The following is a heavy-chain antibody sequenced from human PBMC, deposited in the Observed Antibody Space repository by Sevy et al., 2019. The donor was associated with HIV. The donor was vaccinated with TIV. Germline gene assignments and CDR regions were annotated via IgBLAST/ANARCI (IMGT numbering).Heavy chain of an antibody. CDR1: GFTFNDYA. Sequence: GGSLRLSCAASGFTFNDYAMHWVRQAPGKGLEWVAIISHDGNTKFYADSVRGRFTISRENVENSVFLQMNSLRREDMAVYFCAREEDPNRQTRYCNGDNCFYNSIDPWGQGTQVTVSS. V-gene: IGHV3-30-3*01. J-gene: IGHJ5*02. D-gene: IGHD2-15*01. CDR3: AREEDPNRQTRYCNGDNCFYNSIDP. CDR2: ISHDGNTK.